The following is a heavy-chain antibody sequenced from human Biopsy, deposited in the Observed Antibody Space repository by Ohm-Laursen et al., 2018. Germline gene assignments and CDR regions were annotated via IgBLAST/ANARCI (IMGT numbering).Heavy chain of an antibody. V-gene: IGHV1-2*02. D-gene: IGHD2-8*01. Sequence: ASVKVSCKASSCTFTDYNIHWMRQAPGQGLEWLGYINCKTGATNYAQKFQGTVTMTRDTSISTAYLALGSLRSADAAIYYCARDPLNGHKHFDYWGQGSLVTVSS. CDR3: ARDPLNGHKHFDY. CDR1: SCTFTDYN. CDR2: INCKTGAT. J-gene: IGHJ4*02.